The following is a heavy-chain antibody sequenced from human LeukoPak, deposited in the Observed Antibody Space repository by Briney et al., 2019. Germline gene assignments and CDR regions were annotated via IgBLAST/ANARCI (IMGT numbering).Heavy chain of an antibody. CDR3: ARDGIAAAGTFDY. CDR1: GFIFSSHG. J-gene: IGHJ4*02. D-gene: IGHD6-13*01. Sequence: GGSLRLSCAASGFIFSSHGMNWIRQAPGKGLEWISYIGGSGSAIYYADSVKGRFTISRDNAKNSLYLQMNSLRAEDTAVYYCARDGIAAAGTFDYWGKGTLVTVYS. V-gene: IGHV3-48*04. CDR2: IGGSGSAI.